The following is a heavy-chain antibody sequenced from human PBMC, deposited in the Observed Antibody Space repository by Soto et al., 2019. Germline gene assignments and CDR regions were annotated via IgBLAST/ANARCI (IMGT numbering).Heavy chain of an antibody. CDR1: GFTFSSYG. CDR2: IWYDGSNK. D-gene: IGHD3-10*01. Sequence: SLRLSCAASGFTFSSYGMHWVRQAPGKGLEWVAVIWYDGSNKYYADSVKGRFTISRDNSKNTLYLQMNSLRAEDTAVYYCARDQVVRGVTSFDYWGQGTLVTVSS. CDR3: ARDQVVRGVTSFDY. V-gene: IGHV3-33*01. J-gene: IGHJ4*02.